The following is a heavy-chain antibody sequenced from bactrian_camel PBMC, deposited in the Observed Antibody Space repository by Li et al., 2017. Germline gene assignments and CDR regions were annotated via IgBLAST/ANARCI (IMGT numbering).Heavy chain of an antibody. Sequence: HVQLVESGGGLVQAGGSLRLSCTASGLTFGNYVMGWFRQAPGKEREGVSCIGWSGGSTYYADSVKGRFTISRDNAKKTLHLQMNSLKPEDTAMYYCRAGGRCYGSSYYYGDVGSWGQGTQVTVS. D-gene: IGHD2*01. J-gene: IGHJ6*01. CDR1: GLTFGNYV. CDR2: IGWSGGST. CDR3: RAGGRCYGSSYYYGDVGS. V-gene: IGHV3S60*01.